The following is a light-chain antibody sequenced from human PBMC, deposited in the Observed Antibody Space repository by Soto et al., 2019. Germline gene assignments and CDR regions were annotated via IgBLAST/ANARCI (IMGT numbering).Light chain of an antibody. CDR2: KAS. CDR1: QSIDNW. V-gene: IGKV1-5*03. J-gene: IGKJ1*01. Sequence: DIQMTQSPSTLSASVGDRVTITCRASQSIDNWLAWYQQKPGKAPKLLIYKASSLESGVPSRFSGGGSGTEFTLTISSLQPDDFATYYCQQYKSYPWTFGQGTKVEIK. CDR3: QQYKSYPWT.